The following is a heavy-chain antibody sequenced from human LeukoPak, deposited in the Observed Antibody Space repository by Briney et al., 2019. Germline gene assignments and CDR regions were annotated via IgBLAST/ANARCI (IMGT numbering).Heavy chain of an antibody. V-gene: IGHV3-23*01. J-gene: IGHJ6*03. CDR2: ISGSGGNT. CDR3: ARTSYSSSWQNYYYYYMDV. D-gene: IGHD6-13*01. Sequence: GGSLRLSCAASGFTFSNYAMSWVRQAPGKGLEWVSGISGSGGNTYYADSVKGRFTISRDNSKNTLYLQMNNLRAEDTALYYCARTSYSSSWQNYYYYYMDVWGKGTTVTVSS. CDR1: GFTFSNYA.